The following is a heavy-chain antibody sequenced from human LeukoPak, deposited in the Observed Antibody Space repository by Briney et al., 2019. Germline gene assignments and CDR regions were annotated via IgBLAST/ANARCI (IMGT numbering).Heavy chain of an antibody. Sequence: GGSLRLSCVASGFSFSSYSMNWVRQAPGKGLEWVSSISSTSTYIYYTDSVKGRFTISRDNAKNSLYLQMDSLRTEDTALYYCAKDMGFSTSSSSGFDYWGQGTLVTVSS. V-gene: IGHV3-21*04. J-gene: IGHJ4*02. CDR2: ISSTSTYI. CDR3: AKDMGFSTSSSSGFDY. CDR1: GFSFSSYS. D-gene: IGHD6-6*01.